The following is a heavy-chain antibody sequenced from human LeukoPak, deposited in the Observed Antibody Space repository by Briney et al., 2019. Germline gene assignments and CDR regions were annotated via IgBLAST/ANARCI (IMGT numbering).Heavy chain of an antibody. CDR3: AREVWYYDSSGYVPDY. V-gene: IGHV1-18*04. CDR2: INPNSGNT. D-gene: IGHD3-22*01. Sequence: ASVKVSCKASGYTFTGYYMHWVRQAPGQGLEWMGWINPNSGNTNYAQKLQGRVTMTTDTSTSTAYMELRSLRSDDTAVYYCAREVWYYDSSGYVPDYWGQGTLVTVSS. CDR1: GYTFTGYY. J-gene: IGHJ4*02.